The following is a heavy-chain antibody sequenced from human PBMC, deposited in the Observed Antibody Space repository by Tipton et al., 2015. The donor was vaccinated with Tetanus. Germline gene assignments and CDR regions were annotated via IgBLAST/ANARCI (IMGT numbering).Heavy chain of an antibody. Sequence: SLRLSCAASGFTFDDYAMHWVRQAPGKGLEWVSGISWNSGSIGYADSVKGRFTISRDNAKNSLYLQMNSLRAEDTALYYCVKDTGVTPHYGMDVWGQGTTVTVSS. J-gene: IGHJ6*02. D-gene: IGHD2-21*02. V-gene: IGHV3-9*01. CDR2: ISWNSGSI. CDR1: GFTFDDYA. CDR3: VKDTGVTPHYGMDV.